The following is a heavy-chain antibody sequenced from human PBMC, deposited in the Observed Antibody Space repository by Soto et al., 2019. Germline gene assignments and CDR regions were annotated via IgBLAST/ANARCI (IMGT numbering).Heavy chain of an antibody. Sequence: EVQLLESGGGLVLPGGSLRLSCAASGFNFNNYAMSWVRQAPGGGLEWVSAISGGGDTTYYENCVKGRFTIFRDNSEDTLDLQMTSLSVEDTAIYECAEEVESRHTYDAFDFWGQGAVVTVRS. J-gene: IGHJ3*01. D-gene: IGHD1-1*01. CDR2: ISGGGDTT. V-gene: IGHV3-23*01. CDR3: AEEVESRHTYDAFDF. CDR1: GFNFNNYA.